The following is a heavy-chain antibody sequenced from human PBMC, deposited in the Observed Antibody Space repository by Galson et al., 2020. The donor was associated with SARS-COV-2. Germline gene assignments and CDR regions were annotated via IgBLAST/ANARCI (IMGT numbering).Heavy chain of an antibody. CDR2: IGGSGSPI. CDR3: AREEASDY. D-gene: IGHD2-21*01. CDR1: GFNFNIYA. Sequence: GESLKISCAASGFNFNIYAMNWVRQAPGKGLEWVSHIGGSGSPIYYADSVKGRFTISRDNAKNSLYLQMNSLRAEDTAIYYCAREEASDYWGQGTLVTVSS. J-gene: IGHJ4*02. V-gene: IGHV3-48*01.